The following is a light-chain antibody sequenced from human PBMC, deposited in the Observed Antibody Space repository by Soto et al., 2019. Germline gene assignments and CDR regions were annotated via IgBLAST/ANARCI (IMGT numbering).Light chain of an antibody. V-gene: IGKV1-17*01. CDR3: LQHNSFPWT. J-gene: IGKJ1*01. CDR2: AAS. CDR1: QAFSNY. Sequence: DIQMAQSPSSLSASVGGRVTITCRASQAFSNYLTWYQQKPGKPPKRLIYAASNLHSGVPSRFSGSGSGTEFTLTISSLQPEDFATYYCLQHNSFPWTFGQGTKVEI.